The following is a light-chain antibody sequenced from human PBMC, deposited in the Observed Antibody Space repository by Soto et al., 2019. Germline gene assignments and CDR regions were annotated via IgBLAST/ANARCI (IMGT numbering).Light chain of an antibody. CDR1: QSPSSY. Sequence: DIQMTQSPSSLSASVGDRVTITCRASQSPSSYVNWYQQKPGKAPKLLIYAVSSLPSGVPSRFSGSGSGTDFTLTISSLQPEVFASYFCLQTYSVPPSFGGGPNVDIK. CDR2: AVS. J-gene: IGKJ4*01. CDR3: LQTYSVPPS. V-gene: IGKV1-39*01.